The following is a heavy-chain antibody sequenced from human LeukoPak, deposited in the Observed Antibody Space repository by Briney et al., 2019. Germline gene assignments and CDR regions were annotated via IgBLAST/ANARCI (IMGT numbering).Heavy chain of an antibody. CDR2: ISYAGSDK. D-gene: IGHD5-18*01. CDR1: GFTFSDHY. V-gene: IGHV3-30*03. CDR3: ARARSSYGYGDTFDI. J-gene: IGHJ3*02. Sequence: GGSLRLSCAASGFTFSDHYMDWVRQAPGKGLEWVAVISYAGSDKYYADSVKGRFTISRDNSKNTLYLQLNSLRPEDTAVYYCARARSSYGYGDTFDIWGQGTMVTVSS.